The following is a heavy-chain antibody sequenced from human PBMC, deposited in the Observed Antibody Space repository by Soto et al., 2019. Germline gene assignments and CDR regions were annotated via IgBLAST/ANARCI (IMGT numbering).Heavy chain of an antibody. J-gene: IGHJ4*02. D-gene: IGHD6-19*01. CDR3: ARDPSYSSGWLLDY. CDR2: INSDGSTT. Sequence: EVQLVESGGGLVQPGGSLRLSCAASGFTFSSFWIHWVRQAPGKGLVWVSRINSDGSTTGYADSVKGRFTISRDNAKNKLYLQMNSLRAEDTAVYYCARDPSYSSGWLLDYWGQGTLVTVSS. CDR1: GFTFSSFW. V-gene: IGHV3-74*01.